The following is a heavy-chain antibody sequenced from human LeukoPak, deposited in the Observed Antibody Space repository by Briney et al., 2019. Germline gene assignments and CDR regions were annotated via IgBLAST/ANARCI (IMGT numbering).Heavy chain of an antibody. D-gene: IGHD6-6*01. J-gene: IGHJ3*02. V-gene: IGHV4-61*02. CDR3: ASESSSDAFDI. CDR1: GGSISSGSYY. CDR2: IYTSGST. Sequence: PSQTLSLTCTLSGGSISSGSYYWSWIRQPAGKGLEWIGRIYTSGSTNYNPSLKSRVTISVDTSKNQFSLKLSSVTAADTAVYYCASESSSDAFDIWGQGTMVTVSS.